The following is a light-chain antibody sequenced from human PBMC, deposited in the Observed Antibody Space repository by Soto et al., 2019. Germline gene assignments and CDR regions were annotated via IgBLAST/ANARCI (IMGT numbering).Light chain of an antibody. CDR2: ATS. CDR3: QQSYNVPLT. V-gene: IGKV1-39*01. J-gene: IGKJ4*01. Sequence: DIQMTQSPSSLSASVGDRVTITCRASQSISFYLNWYQQKPGKAPKLLIYATSSLKSGVPSSFSGSGSGTNFTLTISSLQPEDFATYFCQQSYNVPLTFGGGTNVQIK. CDR1: QSISFY.